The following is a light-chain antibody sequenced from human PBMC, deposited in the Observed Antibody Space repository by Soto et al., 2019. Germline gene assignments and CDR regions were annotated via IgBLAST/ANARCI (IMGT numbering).Light chain of an antibody. CDR3: AAWDDRLIGWV. V-gene: IGLV1-44*01. J-gene: IGLJ3*02. CDR2: NNN. CDR1: SSNIGNNN. Sequence: QSVLTQPPSASATPGQRVTISCSGSSSNIGNNNVNWYQQLPGTAPKLLIYNNNERPSGVPDRFSRSKSGTSASLAISGLQSDDEADFYWAAWDDRLIGWVFGGGTKLTVL.